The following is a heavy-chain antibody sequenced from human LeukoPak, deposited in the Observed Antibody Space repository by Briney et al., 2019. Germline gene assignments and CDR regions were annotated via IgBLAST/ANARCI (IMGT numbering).Heavy chain of an antibody. CDR1: GGTFSSYA. CDR2: IIPIFGTA. CDR3: ASNSPQGYYDSSGYYYYYFDY. V-gene: IGHV1-69*05. D-gene: IGHD3-22*01. J-gene: IGHJ4*02. Sequence: GASVKVSCKASGGTFSSYAISWVRQAPGQGLERMGGIIPIFGTANYAQKFQGRVTITTDESTSTAYMELSSLRSEDTAVYYCASNSPQGYYDSSGYYYYYFDYWGQGTLVTVSS.